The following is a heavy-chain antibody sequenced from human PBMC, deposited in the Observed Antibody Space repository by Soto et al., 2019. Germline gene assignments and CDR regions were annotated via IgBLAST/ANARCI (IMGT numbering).Heavy chain of an antibody. CDR1: GGSFSGYY. D-gene: IGHD2-2*01. CDR2: INHSGST. J-gene: IGHJ5*02. CDR3: ARGKRYCSSTSCRQFDP. Sequence: PSETLSLTCAVYGGSFSGYYWSWIRQPPGKGLEWIGEINHSGSTNYNPSLKSRVTISVDTSKNQFSLKLSSVTAADTAVYHCARGKRYCSSTSCRQFDPWGQGTLVTVSS. V-gene: IGHV4-34*01.